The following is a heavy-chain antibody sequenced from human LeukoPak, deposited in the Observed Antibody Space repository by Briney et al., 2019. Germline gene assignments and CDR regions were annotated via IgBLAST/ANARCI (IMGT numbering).Heavy chain of an antibody. J-gene: IGHJ4*02. CDR3: AREYYSGNYYVFDY. CDR2: ISYDGDHK. Sequence: GRSLRLSCAASGFTFTDYAIHWVRQAPGKGLEWVAVISYDGDHKYYPDSVKGRFTISRDNSKNTVYLQMNSLRVEDTAVYFCAREYYSGNYYVFDYWGQGTLVTVSP. CDR1: GFTFTDYA. D-gene: IGHD1-26*01. V-gene: IGHV3-30-3*01.